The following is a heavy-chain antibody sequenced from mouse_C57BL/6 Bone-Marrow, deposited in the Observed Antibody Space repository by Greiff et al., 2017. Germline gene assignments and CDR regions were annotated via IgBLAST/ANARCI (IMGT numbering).Heavy chain of an antibody. CDR2: ISYDGSN. Sequence: ESGPGLVKPSQSLSLTCSVTGYSITSGYYWYWIRQFPGNKLEWMGYISYDGSNNYNPSLKNRISITRDTTKNQFYLTLNSVTTEDTATDNCARGDSRAMDYWSQGTSVTVSS. D-gene: IGHD3-3*01. CDR1: GYSITSGYY. CDR3: ARGDSRAMDY. J-gene: IGHJ4*01. V-gene: IGHV3-6*01.